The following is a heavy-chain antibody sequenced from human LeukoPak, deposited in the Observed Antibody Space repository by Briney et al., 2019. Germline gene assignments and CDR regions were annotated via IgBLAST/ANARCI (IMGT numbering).Heavy chain of an antibody. V-gene: IGHV4-39*02. CDR1: GGSISSYY. D-gene: IGHD1-7*01. CDR3: AREELELHPNWFDP. CDR2: IYYSGST. Sequence: PSETLSLTCTVSGGSISSYYWGWIRQPPGKGLEWIGSIYYSGSTYYNPSLKSRVTISVDTSKNQFSLKLSSVTAADTAVYYCAREELELHPNWFDPWGQGTLVTVSS. J-gene: IGHJ5*02.